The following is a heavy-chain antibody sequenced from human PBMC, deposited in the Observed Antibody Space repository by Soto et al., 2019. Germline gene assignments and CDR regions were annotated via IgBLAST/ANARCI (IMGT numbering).Heavy chain of an antibody. V-gene: IGHV3-30-3*01. CDR2: ISYDGSNK. CDR3: ARDCGLLASDYGDSWFDP. D-gene: IGHD4-17*01. CDR1: GFTFSSYA. J-gene: IGHJ5*02. Sequence: GSLRPSCAASGFTFSSYAMQWVRQAPGQGLEWVAVISYDGSNKYYADSVKGRFTISRDNSKNTLYLQMNSLRAEDTAVYYCARDCGLLASDYGDSWFDPWGQGTLVTVSS.